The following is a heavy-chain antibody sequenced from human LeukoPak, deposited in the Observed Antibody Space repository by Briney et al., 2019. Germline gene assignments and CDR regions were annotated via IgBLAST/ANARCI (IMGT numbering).Heavy chain of an antibody. CDR2: ISYDGSNK. CDR1: GFTFSSYA. V-gene: IGHV3-30-3*01. D-gene: IGHD2-15*01. Sequence: GGSLRLSCAASGFTFSSYAMHWVRQAPGKGLEWVAVISYDGSNKYYADSVKGRFTISRDNSKNTLYLQMNSLRAEDTAVYYCAREAVVAATPVLDYWGQGTLVTVSS. J-gene: IGHJ4*02. CDR3: AREAVVAATPVLDY.